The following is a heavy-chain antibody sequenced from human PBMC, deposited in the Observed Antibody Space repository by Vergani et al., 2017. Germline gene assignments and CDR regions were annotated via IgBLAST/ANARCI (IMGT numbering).Heavy chain of an antibody. J-gene: IGHJ5*02. Sequence: QAQLQESGPGLVKPSETLSLTCHVFGVSVTDYNCNWIRQAPGKALEWIGSLSTTGGATHASHNPSLKSRVSISVDTSKSQFSLRLTSVTAADSAIDYFAGDTHSWQRADRWGQGLLVSVSS. D-gene: IGHD6-13*01. CDR3: AGDTHSWQRADR. CDR2: LSTTGGA. V-gene: IGHV4-59*02. CDR1: GVSVTDYN.